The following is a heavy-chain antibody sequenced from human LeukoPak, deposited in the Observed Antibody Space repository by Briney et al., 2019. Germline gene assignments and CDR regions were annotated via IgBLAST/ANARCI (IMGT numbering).Heavy chain of an antibody. J-gene: IGHJ6*02. CDR3: ARASYGMDV. CDR2: IKQDGSKK. Sequence: GGSLRLSCAASGFTFSSYCMSWLRQAPGKGLEWVANIKQDGSKKYYLDSVKGRFTISRDNGKNSLYLQMNSLRAEDTAVYYCARASYGMDVWGQGTTVTVSS. CDR1: GFTFSSYC. V-gene: IGHV3-7*01.